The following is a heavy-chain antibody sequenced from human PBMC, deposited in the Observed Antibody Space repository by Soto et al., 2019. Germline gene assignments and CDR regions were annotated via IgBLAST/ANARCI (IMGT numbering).Heavy chain of an antibody. D-gene: IGHD1-26*01. Sequence: GGSLRLSCAASGFTFSSYSMNWVRQAPGKGLEWVSSISSSSSYIYYPDSVKGRFTISRDNAKNSLYLQMNSLRAEDTAVYYCAREGSTFDYWGQGTLVTVSS. J-gene: IGHJ4*02. CDR1: GFTFSSYS. V-gene: IGHV3-21*01. CDR2: ISSSSSYI. CDR3: AREGSTFDY.